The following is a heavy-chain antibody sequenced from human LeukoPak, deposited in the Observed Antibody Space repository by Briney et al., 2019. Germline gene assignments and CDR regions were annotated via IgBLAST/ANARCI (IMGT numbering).Heavy chain of an antibody. V-gene: IGHV4-39*07. J-gene: IGHJ4*02. CDR3: ARIYSYGYGKLDY. CDR2: VHYSGNT. CDR1: GGSISSGSYY. D-gene: IGHD5-18*01. Sequence: KPSETLSLTCTVSGGSISSGSYYWGWIRQPPGKGLEYIGSVHYSGNTYYNPSLKSRVTFSMDTSKNQFSLNLSSATAADTAVYYCARIYSYGYGKLDYWGQGTLVTVSS.